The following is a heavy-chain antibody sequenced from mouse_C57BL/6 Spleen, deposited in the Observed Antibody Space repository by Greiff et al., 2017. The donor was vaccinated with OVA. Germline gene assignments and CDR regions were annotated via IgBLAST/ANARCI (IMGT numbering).Heavy chain of an antibody. CDR2: INPGSGGT. J-gene: IGHJ4*01. V-gene: IGHV1-54*01. CDR3: ARGGDY. Sequence: VHLVESGAELVRPGTSVKVSCKASGYAFTNYLIEWVKQRPGQGLEWIGVINPGSGGTNYNEKFKGKATLTADKSSSTAYMQLSSLTSEDSAVYFCARGGDYWGQGTSVTVSS. CDR1: GYAFTNYL.